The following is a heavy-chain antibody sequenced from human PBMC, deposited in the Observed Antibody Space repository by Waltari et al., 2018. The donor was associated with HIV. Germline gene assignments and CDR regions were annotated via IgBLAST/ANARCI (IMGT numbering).Heavy chain of an antibody. CDR2: LSTSGST. CDR1: GGSIHRGSYY. J-gene: IGHJ6*02. D-gene: IGHD3-3*01. Sequence: QVHLQESGPGLVKTSQTLSLTCTVSGGSIHRGSYYWNWIRQPAGRGLAWIRRLSTSGSTNDNPPLKSRVTMTVDTSKNQFSLMLTSVTASDTAIYYCSRTSSGSDYYYEVDVWGQGTTVTVS. V-gene: IGHV4-61*02. CDR3: SRTSSGSDYYYEVDV.